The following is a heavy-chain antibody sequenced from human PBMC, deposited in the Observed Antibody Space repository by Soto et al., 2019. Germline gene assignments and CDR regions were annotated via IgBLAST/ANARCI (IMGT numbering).Heavy chain of an antibody. CDR3: ARSSGGNFGIIIEGTNSFAP. CDR2: INPHGGST. CDR1: RDTFTSYY. J-gene: IGHJ5*02. V-gene: IGHV1-46*01. D-gene: IGHD1-26*01. Sequence: ASVKVSCKAPRDTFTSYYINWVRQAPGQGLEWMGVINPHGGSTAYAQKFKGRVTLTRDTSASTVYMEVSSLTSEDTAMYYCARSSGGNFGIIIEGTNSFAPCGQGPLVTVSS.